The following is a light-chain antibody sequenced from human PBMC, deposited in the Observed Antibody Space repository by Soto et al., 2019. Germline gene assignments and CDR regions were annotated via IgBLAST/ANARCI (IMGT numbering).Light chain of an antibody. CDR1: QDIDNH. V-gene: IGKV1-33*01. CDR2: DAS. Sequence: DIQMTQSPSSLSASVGDRVTITCQASQDIDNHLHWYQKKPGKAPKLLIFDASNVETGVPSRFSGSGSGTEFSFIITSLQAEDIGTYYCLQYDNRPFTFGPGTKVDIK. J-gene: IGKJ3*01. CDR3: LQYDNRPFT.